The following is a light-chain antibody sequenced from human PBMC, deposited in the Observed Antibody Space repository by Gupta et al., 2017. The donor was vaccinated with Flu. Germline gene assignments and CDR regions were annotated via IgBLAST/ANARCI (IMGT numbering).Light chain of an antibody. CDR3: QQYDNPSYT. CDR1: QDISNY. Sequence: DSQMTQSPSSMSGSVGDRVTITCQASQDISNYLNWYQQKPGKAPKLLIYDASNLETGVPSRFSGSGSGTDFTFTISSLQPEDIATYYCQQYDNPSYTFGQGTKLEIK. CDR2: DAS. J-gene: IGKJ2*01. V-gene: IGKV1-33*01.